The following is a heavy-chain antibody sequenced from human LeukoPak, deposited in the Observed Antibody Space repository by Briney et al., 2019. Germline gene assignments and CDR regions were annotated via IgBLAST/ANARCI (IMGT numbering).Heavy chain of an antibody. CDR3: ARYTMIVAFDY. Sequence: GGSLRLSCAASGFTFSSYEMNWVRQAPGKGLEWVSYISSSGSTIYYADSVKGRFTISRDNAKNSLYLQMNSLRAEDTAVYYCARYTMIVAFDYWGQGTLVTVSS. D-gene: IGHD3-22*01. CDR2: ISSSGSTI. J-gene: IGHJ4*02. V-gene: IGHV3-48*03. CDR1: GFTFSSYE.